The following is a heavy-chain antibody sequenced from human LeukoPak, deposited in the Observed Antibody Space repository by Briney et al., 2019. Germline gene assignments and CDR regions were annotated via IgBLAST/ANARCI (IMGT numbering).Heavy chain of an antibody. V-gene: IGHV1-69*01. Sequence: SVKVSCKASGGTFSSYAISWVRQAPGQGLEWMGGIIPIFGTANYAQKFQGRVTITADESTSTAYMELSSLRSEDTAVYYCARVPVYYYDSSVVAEYFQHWGQGTLVTVSS. J-gene: IGHJ1*01. CDR3: ARVPVYYYDSSVVAEYFQH. D-gene: IGHD3-22*01. CDR1: GGTFSSYA. CDR2: IIPIFGTA.